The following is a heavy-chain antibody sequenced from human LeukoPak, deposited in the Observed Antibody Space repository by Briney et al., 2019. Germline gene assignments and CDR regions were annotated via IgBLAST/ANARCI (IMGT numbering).Heavy chain of an antibody. J-gene: IGHJ2*01. D-gene: IGHD5-18*01. CDR1: GFTFSSYA. Sequence: GGSLRLSCAASGFTFSSYAIHWVRQAPGKGLEWVAVISFDGTDAFYADSVKGRFTISRDNAKNSLYLQMNSLRAEDTAVYYCARAPGVDTAITDWYFDLWGRGTLVTVSS. CDR3: ARAPGVDTAITDWYFDL. V-gene: IGHV3-30*04. CDR2: ISFDGTDA.